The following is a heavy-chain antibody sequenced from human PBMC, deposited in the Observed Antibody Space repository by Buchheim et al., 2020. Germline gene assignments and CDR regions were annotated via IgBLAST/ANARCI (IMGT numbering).Heavy chain of an antibody. CDR3: ASSKGIAARGYYYYGMDV. CDR1: GFTFSSYE. J-gene: IGHJ6*02. CDR2: ISSSGSTI. V-gene: IGHV3-48*03. Sequence: EVQLVESGGGLVQPGGSLRLSCAASGFTFSSYEMNWVRQAPGKGLEWVSYISSSGSTIYYADSVKGRFTISRDNAKNSLYLQMNSLRAEDTAVYYCASSKGIAARGYYYYGMDVWGQGTT. D-gene: IGHD6-6*01.